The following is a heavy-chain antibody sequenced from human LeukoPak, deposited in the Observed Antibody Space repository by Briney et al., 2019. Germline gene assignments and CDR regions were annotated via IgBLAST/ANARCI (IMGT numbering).Heavy chain of an antibody. V-gene: IGHV5-51*01. CDR2: IYPGDSDT. Sequence: GESLKISCKGSGYRFTTYWIGWVRPMPGKGLEWMGIIYPGDSDTRYSPSFQGQVTISADKSISTAYLQWSSLKASDTAMYYCARRDTSGWWYFDYWGQGTLVTVSS. CDR3: ARRDTSGWWYFDY. CDR1: GYRFTTYW. D-gene: IGHD6-19*01. J-gene: IGHJ4*02.